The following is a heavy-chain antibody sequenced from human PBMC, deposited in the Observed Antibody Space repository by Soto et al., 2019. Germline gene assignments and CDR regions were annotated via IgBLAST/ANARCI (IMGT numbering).Heavy chain of an antibody. CDR3: ARVYYDFWSGSMGWFDP. V-gene: IGHV4-39*01. D-gene: IGHD3-3*01. Sequence: PSETLSLTCTVSGGSLSSSSYYWGWIRQPPGKGLEWIGSIYYSGSTYYNPSLKSRVTISVDTSKNQFSLKLSSVTAADTAVYYCARVYYDFWSGSMGWFDPWRQGTLDTVSS. CDR2: IYYSGST. CDR1: GGSLSSSSYY. J-gene: IGHJ5*02.